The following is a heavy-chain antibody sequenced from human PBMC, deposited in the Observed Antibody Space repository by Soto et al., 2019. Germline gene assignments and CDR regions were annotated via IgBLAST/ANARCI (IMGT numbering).Heavy chain of an antibody. CDR1: GYTFTSYA. D-gene: IGHD6-13*01. CDR3: ARSPYSSSPRHDAFDI. J-gene: IGHJ3*02. Sequence: ASVKVSCKASGYTFTSYAMHWVRQAPGQRLEWMGWINAGNGNTKYSQKFQGRVTITRDTSASTAYMELSSLRSEDTAVYCCARSPYSSSPRHDAFDIWGQGTMVTVSS. CDR2: INAGNGNT. V-gene: IGHV1-3*01.